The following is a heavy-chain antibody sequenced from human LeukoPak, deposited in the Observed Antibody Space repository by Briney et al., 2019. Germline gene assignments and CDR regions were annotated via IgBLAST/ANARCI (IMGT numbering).Heavy chain of an antibody. Sequence: PSETLSLTCTVSGGSISSYYWSWIRQPPGKGLEWIGYIYTSGTTNYNPSLKSRVTMSLDTSKNQFSLKLSSVTAADTAVYYCAAAGEGLSPWGQGTLVTVSS. CDR2: IYTSGTT. CDR3: AAAGEGLSP. CDR1: GGSISSYY. V-gene: IGHV4-4*09. J-gene: IGHJ5*02. D-gene: IGHD3-3*01.